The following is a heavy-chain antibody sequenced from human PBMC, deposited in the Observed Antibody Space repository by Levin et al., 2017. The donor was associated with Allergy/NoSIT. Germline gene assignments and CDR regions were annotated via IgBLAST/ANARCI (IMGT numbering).Heavy chain of an antibody. V-gene: IGHV5-10-1*01. D-gene: IGHD2-2*01. CDR2: IDPSDSYT. J-gene: IGHJ6*03. Sequence: PGGSLRLSCKGSGYSFTSYWISWVRQMPGKGLEWMGRIDPSDSYTNYSPSFQGHVTISADKSISTAYLQWSSLKASDTAMYYCARLRPLPAVSYYYYYYYMDVWGKGTTVTVSS. CDR1: GYSFTSYW. CDR3: ARLRPLPAVSYYYYYYYMDV.